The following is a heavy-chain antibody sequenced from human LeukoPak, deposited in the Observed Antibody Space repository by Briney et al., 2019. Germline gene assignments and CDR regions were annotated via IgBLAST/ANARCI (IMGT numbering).Heavy chain of an antibody. D-gene: IGHD2-15*01. V-gene: IGHV1-18*01. CDR3: ARDSGGYCSGGSCCYFDY. CDR2: ISAYNGNT. CDR1: GYTFTSYG. J-gene: IGHJ4*02. Sequence: ASVKVSCKASGYTFTSYGISWVRQAPGRGLEWMGWISAYNGNTNYAQKLQGRVTMTTDTSTSTAYMELRSLRSDDTAVYYCARDSGGYCSGGSCCYFDYWGQGTLVTVSS.